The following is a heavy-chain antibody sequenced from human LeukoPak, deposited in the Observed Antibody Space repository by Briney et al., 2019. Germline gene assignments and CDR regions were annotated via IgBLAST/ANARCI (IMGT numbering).Heavy chain of an antibody. CDR2: IYYSGST. J-gene: IGHJ4*02. CDR1: GGSISSSSYY. V-gene: IGHV4-39*01. D-gene: IGHD4-17*01. Sequence: SETLSLTCTVSGGSISSSSYYWGRIRQPPGKGLEWIGSIYYSGSTYYNPSRKSRVTISVDTSKNQLSLKLSSVTAADTAVYYCARQGVDDYGDYYFDYWGPGTLVTVSS. CDR3: ARQGVDDYGDYYFDY.